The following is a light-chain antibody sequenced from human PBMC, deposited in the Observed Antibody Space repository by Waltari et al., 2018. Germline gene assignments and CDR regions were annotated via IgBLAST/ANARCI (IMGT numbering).Light chain of an antibody. CDR1: QRVSSN. Sequence: EIVMTQSPATLSVSPGERATLSCRASQRVSSNLAWYQQKPGQAPRLLIYGASTRATAIPARFSGSGSGTEFTLTISSLQSEDFAVYYCQQYNNWPLTFGGGTKVEIK. J-gene: IGKJ4*01. V-gene: IGKV3-15*01. CDR2: GAS. CDR3: QQYNNWPLT.